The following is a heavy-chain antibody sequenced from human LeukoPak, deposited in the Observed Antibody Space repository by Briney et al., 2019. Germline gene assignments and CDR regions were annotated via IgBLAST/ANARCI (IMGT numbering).Heavy chain of an antibody. CDR3: ASRDGYNFNSFDY. Sequence: SVKVSCKASGGTFSSYAINWVRQAPGQGLEWMGGIIPIFGTANYAQKFQGRVTITTDESTSTAYMELSSLRSEDTAVYYCASRDGYNFNSFDYWGQGTLVTVSS. CDR1: GGTFSSYA. J-gene: IGHJ4*02. CDR2: IIPIFGTA. V-gene: IGHV1-69*05. D-gene: IGHD5-24*01.